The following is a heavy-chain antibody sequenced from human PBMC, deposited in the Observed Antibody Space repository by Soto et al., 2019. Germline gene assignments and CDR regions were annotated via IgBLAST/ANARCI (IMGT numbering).Heavy chain of an antibody. V-gene: IGHV5-51*01. CDR1: GYTFTNYW. Sequence: PGESRKISCKGSGYTFTNYWIGWVRQMPGKGLEWMGIIYPGDSDTKYNPSFQGQVTISADKSITTTYLQWSSLKASDTAIYYCAASILYYGMDVWGQGTTVTVSS. J-gene: IGHJ6*02. CDR3: AASILYYGMDV. CDR2: IYPGDSDT.